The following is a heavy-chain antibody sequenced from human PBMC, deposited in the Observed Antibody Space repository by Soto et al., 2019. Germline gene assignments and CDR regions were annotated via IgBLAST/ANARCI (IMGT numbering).Heavy chain of an antibody. D-gene: IGHD3-16*01. J-gene: IGHJ4*02. CDR3: ARHAAYDSVWGKSDGSDY. CDR1: GGSISSNSYY. CDR2: MYYSGAT. V-gene: IGHV4-39*01. Sequence: QLQLQESGPGLVKPSETLSLACTVSGGSISSNSYYWDWIRQPPGTGLEWIGSMYYSGATYHNPSLQSRVTISVDTSKTQFSLHLSSVTAADTAVYYCARHAAYDSVWGKSDGSDYWGQGTLVTGSS.